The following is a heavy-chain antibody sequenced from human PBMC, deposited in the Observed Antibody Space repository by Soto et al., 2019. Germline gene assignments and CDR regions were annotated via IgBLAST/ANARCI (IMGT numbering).Heavy chain of an antibody. CDR1: GYGFINYW. V-gene: IGHV5-51*01. CDR2: IYPGESDS. J-gene: IGHJ4*02. CDR3: ARGLPTGRYHLDN. D-gene: IGHD3-9*01. Sequence: PGESLKISCTGSGYGFINYWIAWVRQKPGQRLEWLGIIYPGESDSRYSPSFQGQVTFSADKSINTAYLHLNSLRAPDTAIYYCARGLPTGRYHLDNWGQGTQVTVSS.